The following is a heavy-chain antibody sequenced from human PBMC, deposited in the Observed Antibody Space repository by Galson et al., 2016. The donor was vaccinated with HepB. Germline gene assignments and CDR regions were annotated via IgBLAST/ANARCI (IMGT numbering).Heavy chain of an antibody. D-gene: IGHD2-8*01. V-gene: IGHV3-23*01. J-gene: IGHJ1*01. CDR1: GFTFRSSA. CDR2: ISGSGGST. CDR3: ATWTREDTVPLVYGEYFQY. Sequence: SLRLSCAASGFTFRSSAMTWVRQAPGKGLEWVSDISGSGGSTHYADSVKGRFNIPRDNSKNTLYLQMNSLRVDDTAVYYCATWTREDTVPLVYGEYFQYWGQGTLVTVSS.